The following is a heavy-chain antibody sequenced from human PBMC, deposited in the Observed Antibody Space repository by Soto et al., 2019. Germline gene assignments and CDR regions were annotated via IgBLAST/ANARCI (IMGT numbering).Heavy chain of an antibody. Sequence: GASVKVSCKASGYTFTSYDINWLRQATGQGLEWMGWMNPNSGNTGYAQKFQGRVTMTRNTSISTAYMELSSLRSEDTAVYYCALSPGIAAASTLFGYYYYYYMDVWGKGTTVTVSS. V-gene: IGHV1-8*01. CDR2: MNPNSGNT. J-gene: IGHJ6*03. CDR3: ALSPGIAAASTLFGYYYYYYMDV. D-gene: IGHD6-13*01. CDR1: GYTFTSYD.